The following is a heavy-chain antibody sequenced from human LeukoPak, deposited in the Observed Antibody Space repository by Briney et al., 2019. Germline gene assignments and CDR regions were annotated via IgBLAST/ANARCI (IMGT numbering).Heavy chain of an antibody. CDR1: GFTFSSYA. D-gene: IGHD2-15*01. J-gene: IGHJ4*02. Sequence: GGSLRLSCAASGFTFSSYAMSWVRQAPGKGLEWVSGISGSGGSTYYSDSVKGRFTISRDNSKNTLHLQMNSLRPEDTAVYYCAKMPWVVAATGYFDYWGQGTLVTVSS. CDR3: AKMPWVVAATGYFDY. CDR2: ISGSGGST. V-gene: IGHV3-23*01.